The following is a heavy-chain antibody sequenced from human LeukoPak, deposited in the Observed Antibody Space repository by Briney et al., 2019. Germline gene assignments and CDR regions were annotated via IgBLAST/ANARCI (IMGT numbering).Heavy chain of an antibody. CDR2: INSADNVE. CDR1: GFAFSSYE. V-gene: IGHV3-48*03. D-gene: IGHD2-8*01. Sequence: GGSLRLSCAASGFAFSSYEMNWVRQAPGKGPEWVAHINSADNVEYYTDSVRGRFTMSRDNAKDLLYLQMNSLRDEDTAVYYCARDTVNGPFVISLDLWGQGVLVTVSS. CDR3: ARDTVNGPFVISLDL. J-gene: IGHJ5*02.